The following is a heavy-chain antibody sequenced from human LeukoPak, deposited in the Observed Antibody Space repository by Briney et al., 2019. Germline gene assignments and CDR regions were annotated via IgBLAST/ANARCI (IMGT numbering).Heavy chain of an antibody. CDR2: INAGNGNT. Sequence: GASVKVSCKASGYTFTSYAMHWVRQAPGQRLEWMGWINAGNGNTKYSQKFQGRVTITRDTSASTAYMELSSLRSEDTAVYYCARDGRVPLRVTGYYPYYYYGMDVWGQGTTVTVSS. CDR1: GYTFTSYA. V-gene: IGHV1-3*01. J-gene: IGHJ6*02. D-gene: IGHD3-9*01. CDR3: ARDGRVPLRVTGYYPYYYYGMDV.